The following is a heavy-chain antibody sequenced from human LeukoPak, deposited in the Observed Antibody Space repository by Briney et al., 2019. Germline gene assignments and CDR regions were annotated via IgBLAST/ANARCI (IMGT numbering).Heavy chain of an antibody. CDR1: GYSISSGYY. Sequence: KPSETLSLTCTVSGYSISSGYYWGWIRQPPGKGLEWIGSIFCGNTYDNPSLKSRVTISVDTSKNQFSLKLNSVTAADTAVYYCARHRSKWLQSSFDYWGQGTLVTVSS. J-gene: IGHJ4*02. CDR2: IFCGNT. D-gene: IGHD5-24*01. CDR3: ARHRSKWLQSSFDY. V-gene: IGHV4-38-2*02.